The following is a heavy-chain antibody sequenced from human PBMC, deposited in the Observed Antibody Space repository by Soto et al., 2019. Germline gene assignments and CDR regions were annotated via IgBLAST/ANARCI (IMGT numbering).Heavy chain of an antibody. CDR1: GYTLTELS. CDR2: FDPEDGET. CDR3: ATITTMIPRLAFDI. J-gene: IGHJ3*02. D-gene: IGHD3-22*01. V-gene: IGHV1-24*01. Sequence: ASVKVSCKVSGYTLTELSMHWVRQAPGKGLEWMGGFDPEDGETIYAQKFQGRVTMTEDTSTDTAYMELSSLRSEDTAVYYCATITTMIPRLAFDIWGQGTMVTVSS.